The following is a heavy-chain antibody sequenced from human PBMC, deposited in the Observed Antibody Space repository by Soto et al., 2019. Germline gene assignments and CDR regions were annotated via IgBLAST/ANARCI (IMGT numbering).Heavy chain of an antibody. J-gene: IGHJ5*02. D-gene: IGHD6-6*01. Sequence: EVQLVESGGGLVQPGGSLRLSCAASEFTFSRYWMSWVRQAPGKGLEWVANIKQDGSEKYYVDSVKGRFTISRDNAKNSLYLQVNSLRAEDTAVYYCARDAYSSSPGSWGQGTLVTVSS. CDR2: IKQDGSEK. V-gene: IGHV3-7*01. CDR3: ARDAYSSSPGS. CDR1: EFTFSRYW.